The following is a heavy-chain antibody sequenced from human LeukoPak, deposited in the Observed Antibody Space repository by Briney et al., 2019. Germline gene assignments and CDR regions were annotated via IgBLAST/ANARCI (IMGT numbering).Heavy chain of an antibody. V-gene: IGHV1-2*06. CDR1: GYTFTGYY. CDR3: ARGRAFRDSSGYKEGFTDY. J-gene: IGHJ4*02. Sequence: GASVKVSCKASGYTFTGYYMHWVRQAPGQGLEWMGRINPNSGGTNYAQKFQGRVTMTRDTPISTAYMELSRLRSDDTAVYYCARGRAFRDSSGYKEGFTDYWGQGTLVTVSS. CDR2: INPNSGGT. D-gene: IGHD3-22*01.